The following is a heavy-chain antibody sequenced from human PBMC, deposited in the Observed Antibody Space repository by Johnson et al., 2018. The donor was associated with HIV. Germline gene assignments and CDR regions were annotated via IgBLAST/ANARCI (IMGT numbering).Heavy chain of an antibody. CDR2: ISDRGGTI. V-gene: IGHV3-11*04. D-gene: IGHD5-24*01. CDR3: ATYSMRLRGGDGFDI. CDR1: GFTFSDYF. Sequence: QVQLVESGGGLVKPGVSLRLSCTASGFTFSDYFMTWIRQAPGKGLEWVSYISDRGGTIYYADSVKGRFTISRDNAKNSLFLQMNSLRVEDTALYYCATYSMRLRGGDGFDIWCQGTMVTVSS. J-gene: IGHJ3*02.